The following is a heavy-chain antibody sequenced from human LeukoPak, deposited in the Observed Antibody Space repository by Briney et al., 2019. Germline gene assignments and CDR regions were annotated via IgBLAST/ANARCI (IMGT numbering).Heavy chain of an antibody. D-gene: IGHD5-24*01. CDR1: GYTFTNYY. J-gene: IGHJ4*02. Sequence: ASVKVSCEASGYTFTNYYIHWVRQAPGQGLEWMGIINPSGGSTTYAQEFQGRVTMARDTSTSTAYMELSSLRSEDTAVYYCARGGKGNADGYNQALDYWGQGTLVTVSS. CDR2: INPSGGST. V-gene: IGHV1-46*01. CDR3: ARGGKGNADGYNQALDY.